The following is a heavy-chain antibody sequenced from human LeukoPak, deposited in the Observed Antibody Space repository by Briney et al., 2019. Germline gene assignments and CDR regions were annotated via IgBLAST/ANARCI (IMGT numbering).Heavy chain of an antibody. CDR2: ISYDGSNK. D-gene: IGHD3-10*01. CDR3: ARNYYYYGSGSYYLNLYYYYYYMDV. CDR1: GFTFSSYA. V-gene: IGHV3-30*04. Sequence: GGSLRLSCAASGFTFSSYAMHWVRQAPGKGLEWVAVISYDGSNKYYADSVKGRFTISRDNSKNTLYLQMNSLRAEDTAVYYCARNYYYYGSGSYYLNLYYYYYYMDVWGKGTTVTISS. J-gene: IGHJ6*03.